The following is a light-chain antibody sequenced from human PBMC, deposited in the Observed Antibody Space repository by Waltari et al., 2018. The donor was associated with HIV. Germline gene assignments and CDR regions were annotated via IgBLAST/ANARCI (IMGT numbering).Light chain of an antibody. J-gene: IGLJ1*01. CDR1: SGNIASRH. CDR3: QSHDNKIFYV. V-gene: IGLV6-57*01. Sequence: NFILTQPHSVSESPGKTVTISCTRSSGNIASRHVPWYQQRPGSSPTTVLYANNQRPSGGPDRFSGSIDSSSNSASLTISGLRTEDEADYYCQSHDNKIFYVFGGGTYVTVL. CDR2: ANN.